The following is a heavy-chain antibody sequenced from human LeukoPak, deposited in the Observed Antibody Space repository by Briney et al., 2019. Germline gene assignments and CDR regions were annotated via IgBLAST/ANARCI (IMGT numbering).Heavy chain of an antibody. Sequence: PGGSLRLSCAASGXTFSTYSMNWVRQAPGKGLEWVSFISSSSSYIYYADSVKGRSTISRDNAKNSLYLQMNRLRAEDTAVYYCARDGWDYYDSSGYYYFDYWGQGTLVTVSS. V-gene: IGHV3-21*01. D-gene: IGHD3-22*01. CDR2: ISSSSSYI. CDR1: GXTFSTYS. J-gene: IGHJ4*02. CDR3: ARDGWDYYDSSGYYYFDY.